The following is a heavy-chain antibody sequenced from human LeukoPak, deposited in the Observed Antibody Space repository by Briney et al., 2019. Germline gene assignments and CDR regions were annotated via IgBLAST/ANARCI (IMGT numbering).Heavy chain of an antibody. CDR2: IYYSGSI. Sequence: SETLSLTCTVSGGSISNNYWNWHWIRQPQGRGLEWIGYIYYSGSINYNPSLKSRVTISVDRSKNQFSLKLSSVTAADTAVYYCARGGFGYCSGGSCYTRYWYFDLWGRGTLVTVSS. J-gene: IGHJ2*01. V-gene: IGHV4-59*12. CDR1: GGSISNNY. D-gene: IGHD2-15*01. CDR3: ARGGFGYCSGGSCYTRYWYFDL.